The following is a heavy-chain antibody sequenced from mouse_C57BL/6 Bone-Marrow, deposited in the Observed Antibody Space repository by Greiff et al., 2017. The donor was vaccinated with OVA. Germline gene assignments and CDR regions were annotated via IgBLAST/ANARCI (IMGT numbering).Heavy chain of an antibody. V-gene: IGHV1-82*01. J-gene: IGHJ2*01. Sequence: QVQLQQSGPELVKPGASVKISCKASGYAFSSSWMNWVKQRPGQGLEWIGRIYPGDGDTNYNGKFKGKATLTADKSSSTAYMQLSSLTSEDSAVYFCARYPYHSWGQGTTLTVSS. CDR2: IYPGDGDT. CDR3: ARYPYHS. CDR1: GYAFSSSW. D-gene: IGHD6-5*01.